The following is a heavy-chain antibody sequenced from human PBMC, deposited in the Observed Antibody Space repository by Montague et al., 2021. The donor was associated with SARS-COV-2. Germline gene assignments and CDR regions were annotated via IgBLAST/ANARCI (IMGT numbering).Heavy chain of an antibody. V-gene: IGHV4-38-2*02. CDR3: ARDLVGYYYDSSGYPY. Sequence: SETLSLTCTVSGYPISSNYYWGWIRQPPGKGLEWIGSIHHSGSTXYNPSLKSRLTMSVDTSKNQFSLKLSSVTAADTAVYYCARDLVGYYYDSSGYPYWGQGTLVTVSS. D-gene: IGHD3-22*01. CDR1: GYPISSNYY. CDR2: IHHSGST. J-gene: IGHJ4*02.